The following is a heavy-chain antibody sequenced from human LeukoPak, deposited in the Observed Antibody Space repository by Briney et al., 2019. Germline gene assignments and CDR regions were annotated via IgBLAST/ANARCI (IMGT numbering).Heavy chain of an antibody. V-gene: IGHV1-2*02. CDR1: GYAFTGYY. J-gene: IGHJ6*02. Sequence: GASVKVSCKASGYAFTGYYMHWVRQAPGQGLEWMGWINPKSGGTNYAQKFQGRVTMTRDTSISTAYMELSRLRSDDTAVYYCARDYDSSSYYGAWYYYGMDVWGQGTTVTVSS. D-gene: IGHD3-22*01. CDR2: INPKSGGT. CDR3: ARDYDSSSYYGAWYYYGMDV.